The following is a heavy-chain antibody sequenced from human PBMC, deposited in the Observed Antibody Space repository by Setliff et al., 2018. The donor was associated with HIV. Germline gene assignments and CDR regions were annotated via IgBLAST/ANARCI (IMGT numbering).Heavy chain of an antibody. V-gene: IGHV3-7*05. CDR1: GFLFHTYW. D-gene: IGHD2-2*01. Sequence: PGGSLRLSCAASGFLFHTYWMSWVRQAPGKGLEWVANIKEDGSEKYYVDSVKGRFTISRDNAENSLYLQMNSLTAEDTAVYYCARGEPTILIEPAAFFDHWGQGTLVTVSS. J-gene: IGHJ4*02. CDR2: IKEDGSEK. CDR3: ARGEPTILIEPAAFFDH.